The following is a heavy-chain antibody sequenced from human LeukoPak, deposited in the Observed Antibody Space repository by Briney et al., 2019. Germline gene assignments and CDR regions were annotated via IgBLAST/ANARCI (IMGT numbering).Heavy chain of an antibody. D-gene: IGHD2-15*01. CDR2: TVGGGSPNT. CDR3: TKAPIVSCSGAFCYPFDS. Sequence: GGSLRLSCTASRFNFNIYAMSWVRQAPGKGLEWVSATVGGGSPNTYHADSVKGRFTISRDNSKNTLFPQMNSLRAEDTAIYYCTKAPIVSCSGAFCYPFDSWGQGTLVTVSS. CDR1: RFNFNIYA. J-gene: IGHJ4*02. V-gene: IGHV3-23*01.